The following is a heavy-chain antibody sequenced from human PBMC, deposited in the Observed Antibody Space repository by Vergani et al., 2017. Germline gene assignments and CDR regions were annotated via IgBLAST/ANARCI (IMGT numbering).Heavy chain of an antibody. Sequence: VHLVQSGAEVKKPGASVKVSCKASGFTFSGSAMHWVRQASGKGLEWVGRIRSKANSYATAYAASVKGRFTISRDDSKNTAYLQMNSLKTEDTAVYYCTRQVGDYPLIIGYWGQGTLVTVSS. V-gene: IGHV3-73*01. CDR2: IRSKANSYAT. J-gene: IGHJ4*02. D-gene: IGHD4-17*01. CDR1: GFTFSGSA. CDR3: TRQVGDYPLIIGY.